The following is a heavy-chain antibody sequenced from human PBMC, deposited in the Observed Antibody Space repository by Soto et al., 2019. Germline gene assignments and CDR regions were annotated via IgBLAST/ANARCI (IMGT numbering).Heavy chain of an antibody. D-gene: IGHD7-27*01. J-gene: IGHJ3*02. CDR2: INHSGST. V-gene: IGHV4-34*01. CDR3: ARGLTGDDAFDI. Sequence: SETLSLTCAVYGGSFSGYYWSWIRQPPGKGLEWIGEINHSGSTTYNPSLKSRVTISVDTSKNQFSLKLSSVTAADTAVYYCARGLTGDDAFDIWGQGTMVTVSS. CDR1: GGSFSGYY.